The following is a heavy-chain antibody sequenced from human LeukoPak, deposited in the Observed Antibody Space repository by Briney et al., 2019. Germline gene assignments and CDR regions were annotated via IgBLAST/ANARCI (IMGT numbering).Heavy chain of an antibody. J-gene: IGHJ4*02. Sequence: GGSLRLSCAASGFTFRNYGMHWVRQAPGKGLEWVAVIWYDGSNKYYADSVKGRFTISRDNSKNTLYLQMNSLRAEDTAVYYCAKSVTMVRGVNVRYFDYWGQGTLVTVSS. CDR3: AKSVTMVRGVNVRYFDY. D-gene: IGHD3-10*01. CDR2: IWYDGSNK. V-gene: IGHV3-33*06. CDR1: GFTFRNYG.